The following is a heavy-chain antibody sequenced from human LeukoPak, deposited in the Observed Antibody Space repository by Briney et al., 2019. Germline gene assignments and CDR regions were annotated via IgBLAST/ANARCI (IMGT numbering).Heavy chain of an antibody. J-gene: IGHJ4*02. CDR3: ARRSRYDSSGKADY. V-gene: IGHV5-51*01. CDR2: IYPGDSDT. CDR1: GYTFTSYW. Sequence: GESLKISCQGSGYTFTSYWIGWVRQLPGKGLEWMGIIYPGDSDTRYSPSFQGQVTISADKSISTAYLQWSSLKASDTAMYYCARRSRYDSSGKADYWGQGTLVTVSS. D-gene: IGHD3-22*01.